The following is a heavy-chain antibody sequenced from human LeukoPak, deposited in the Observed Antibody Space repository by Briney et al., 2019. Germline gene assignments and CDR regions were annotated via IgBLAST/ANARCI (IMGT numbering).Heavy chain of an antibody. Sequence: GGSLRLSCAASGFTFSSYSMNWVRQAPGKGLEWVSYISSSSSTIYYADSVKGRFTISRDNAKNTLYLQMNSLRAEDTAVYYCARDGIVVVPAAIGLYYGMDVWGQGTTVTVSS. CDR3: ARDGIVVVPAAIGLYYGMDV. J-gene: IGHJ6*02. CDR2: ISSSSSTI. CDR1: GFTFSSYS. V-gene: IGHV3-48*04. D-gene: IGHD2-2*02.